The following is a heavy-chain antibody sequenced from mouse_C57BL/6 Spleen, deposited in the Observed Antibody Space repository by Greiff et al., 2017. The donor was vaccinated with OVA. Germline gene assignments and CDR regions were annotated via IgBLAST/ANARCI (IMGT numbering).Heavy chain of an antibody. CDR2: ISGGGGNT. Sequence: EVMLVESGGGLVKPGGSLKLSCAASGFTFSSYTMSWVRQTPEKRLEWVATISGGGGNTYYPDSVKGRFTISRDNAKNTLYLQMSSLRSEDTALYYCARHGNDGAWFAYWGQGTLVTVSA. D-gene: IGHD2-12*01. V-gene: IGHV5-9*01. CDR1: GFTFSSYT. J-gene: IGHJ3*01. CDR3: ARHGNDGAWFAY.